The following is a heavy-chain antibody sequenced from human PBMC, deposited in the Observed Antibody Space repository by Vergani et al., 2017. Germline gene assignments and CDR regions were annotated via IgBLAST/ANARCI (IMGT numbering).Heavy chain of an antibody. Sequence: QGQLAQSGAEVKKPGSSVKVSCKASGGTFSSNSISWVRQAPGQGLEWMGRIIPIFGTTSYAQKFQGRVTILADESTSTAYMELSSLRSEDTAVYYCARVYAGFCSGGSCYPDYWGQGTLVTVSS. CDR1: GGTFSSNS. CDR3: ARVYAGFCSGGSCYPDY. V-gene: IGHV1-69*13. J-gene: IGHJ4*02. CDR2: IIPIFGTT. D-gene: IGHD2-15*01.